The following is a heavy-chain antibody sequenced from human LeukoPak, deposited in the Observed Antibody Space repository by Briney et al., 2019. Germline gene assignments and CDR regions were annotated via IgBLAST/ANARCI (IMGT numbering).Heavy chain of an antibody. D-gene: IGHD3-16*01. Sequence: GGSLRLSCAASGFTFSSYAMSWVRQAPGKGLEWVSAVSGSGGSTYYADSVKGRFTISRDNSKNTLYLQMNSLRAEDTAVYYCAKVGGTYYYYGMDVWGQGTTVTVSS. CDR1: GFTFSSYA. CDR3: AKVGGTYYYYGMDV. V-gene: IGHV3-23*01. J-gene: IGHJ6*02. CDR2: VSGSGGST.